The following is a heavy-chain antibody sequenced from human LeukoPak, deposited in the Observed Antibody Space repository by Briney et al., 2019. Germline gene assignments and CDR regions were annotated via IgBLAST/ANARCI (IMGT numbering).Heavy chain of an antibody. V-gene: IGHV3-23*01. CDR1: GFTPSSYA. CDR2: ISGSGGST. Sequence: PGESLRLSCAPSGFTPSSYAMSWVRQAPGKGLEWVSAISGSGGSTYYADSVKGRFTISRDNSKNTLYLQMNSLRAEDTAVYYCAKEVVRGVILHYYGMDVWGQGTTVTVSS. J-gene: IGHJ6*02. CDR3: AKEVVRGVILHYYGMDV. D-gene: IGHD3-10*01.